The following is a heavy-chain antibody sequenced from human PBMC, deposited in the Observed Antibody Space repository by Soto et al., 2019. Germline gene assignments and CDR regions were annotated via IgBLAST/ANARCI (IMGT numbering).Heavy chain of an antibody. Sequence: GASVKVSCKASGGTFSSYAISWVRQAPGQGLEWMGGNIPIFGTANYAQKFQGRVTITADESTSTAYMELSSLRSEDTAVYYCARAGEMATISNFQHWGQGTLVTVSS. J-gene: IGHJ1*01. CDR1: GGTFSSYA. CDR3: ARAGEMATISNFQH. V-gene: IGHV1-69*13. CDR2: NIPIFGTA. D-gene: IGHD5-12*01.